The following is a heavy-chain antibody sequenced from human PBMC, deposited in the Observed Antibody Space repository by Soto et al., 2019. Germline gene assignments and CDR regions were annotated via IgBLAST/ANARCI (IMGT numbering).Heavy chain of an antibody. J-gene: IGHJ3*02. V-gene: IGHV4-59*01. Sequence: PSETLSLSCTVSGGPMSSFYWSWIRQPPGKGLEWIGYVYYSGSTNYNPSLKSRVTMSVDLSKNQFSLKLTSVTAADTAVYFCEREGVDYYDSSGYYYRAFDIWGQGTMVT. CDR3: EREGVDYYDSSGYYYRAFDI. D-gene: IGHD3-22*01. CDR2: VYYSGST. CDR1: GGPMSSFY.